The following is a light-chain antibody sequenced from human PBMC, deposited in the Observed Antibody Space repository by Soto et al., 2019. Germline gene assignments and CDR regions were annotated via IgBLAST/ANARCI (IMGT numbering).Light chain of an antibody. CDR1: QSVSSN. CDR3: QQYNNWPIN. CDR2: GAS. J-gene: IGKJ5*01. V-gene: IGKV3-15*01. Sequence: EIVMTQSPATLSVSPGERATLSCRASQSVSSNLAWYQQKPGQAPRLLIYGASNRATAVPARFSGSGSGTEFTLTITSLQSEDFAVYYCQQYNNWPINFGQGTRLE.